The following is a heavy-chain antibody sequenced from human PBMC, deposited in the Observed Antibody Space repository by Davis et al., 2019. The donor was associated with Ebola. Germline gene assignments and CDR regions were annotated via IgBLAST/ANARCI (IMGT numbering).Heavy chain of an antibody. J-gene: IGHJ4*02. Sequence: PGGSLRLSCKGSGYSFTSYWISWVRQLPGKGLEWMGRIDPSDSYTNYSPSFQGHVTISADKSISTAYLQWSSLKASDTAMYYCARQPHDYSIRIDYWGQGTLVTVSS. CDR2: IDPSDSYT. V-gene: IGHV5-10-1*01. CDR1: GYSFTSYW. CDR3: ARQPHDYSIRIDY. D-gene: IGHD4-11*01.